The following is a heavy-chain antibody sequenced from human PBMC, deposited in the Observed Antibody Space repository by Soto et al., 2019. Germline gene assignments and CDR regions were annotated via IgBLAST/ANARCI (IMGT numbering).Heavy chain of an antibody. CDR1: GFTFSSYA. D-gene: IGHD6-13*01. CDR2: ISYDGSNK. Sequence: QVQLVESGGGVVQPGRSLRLSCAASGFTFSSYAMHWVRQAPGKGLEWVAVISYDGSNKYYADSVKGRFTISRDNSKNTLYLQMKSLRAEDTAVYYCASSRYSSSWYYFDYWGQGTLVTVSS. V-gene: IGHV3-30-3*01. CDR3: ASSRYSSSWYYFDY. J-gene: IGHJ4*02.